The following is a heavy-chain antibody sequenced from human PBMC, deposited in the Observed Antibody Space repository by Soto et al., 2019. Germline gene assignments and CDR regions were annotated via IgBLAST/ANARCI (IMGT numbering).Heavy chain of an antibody. CDR2: FYYSGST. CDR1: DASISTTDYY. CDR3: AISVQGGYCSSTNCYSIPDY. J-gene: IGHJ4*02. D-gene: IGHD2-2*01. V-gene: IGHV4-39*01. Sequence: SATLSLTCTVSDASISTTDYYWGWIRQPPGKGLEWIGSFYYSGSTYYNPALKGRVSISVDTSKNQFSLTLSSVTAADTAVYYCAISVQGGYCSSTNCYSIPDYWGQGTLVTVSS.